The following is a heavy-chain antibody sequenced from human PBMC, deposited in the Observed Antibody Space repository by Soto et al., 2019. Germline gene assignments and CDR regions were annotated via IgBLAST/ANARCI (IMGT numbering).Heavy chain of an antibody. D-gene: IGHD3-16*01. V-gene: IGHV3-11*01. Sequence: SLRLSCAASGFSFRDHYMTWIRQAPGKGLELLSYISPGGDITNYVDSVKGRFTISRDNAKNSLFLHMNSLRAEDTAVHYCTRDPRITDFWGQGTLVTVSS. CDR2: ISPGGDIT. CDR1: GFSFRDHY. CDR3: TRDPRITDF. J-gene: IGHJ4*02.